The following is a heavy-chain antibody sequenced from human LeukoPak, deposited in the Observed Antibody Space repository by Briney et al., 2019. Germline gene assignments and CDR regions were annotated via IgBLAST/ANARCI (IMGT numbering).Heavy chain of an antibody. CDR1: GGTFSSYA. D-gene: IGHD6-13*01. CDR3: ASGSSSSWYGY. CDR2: IIPIFGTA. V-gene: IGHV1-69*05. J-gene: IGHJ4*02. Sequence: ASVKVSCKASGGTFSSYAISWVRQAPGQGLEWMGGIIPIFGTANYAQKFQGRVTMTTDTSTSTAYMELRSLRSDDTAVYYCASGSSSSWYGYWGQGTLVTVSS.